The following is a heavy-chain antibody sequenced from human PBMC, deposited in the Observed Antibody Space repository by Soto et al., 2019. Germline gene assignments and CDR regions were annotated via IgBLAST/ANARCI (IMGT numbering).Heavy chain of an antibody. CDR3: TDGKPN. V-gene: IGHV3-73*01. CDR2: IRSKTNNYAT. J-gene: IGHJ4*02. Sequence: GGSLRLSCAASGFTFSGSAMHWVRQASGKGLEWVGRIRSKTNNYATAYAASVKGRFTVSRDDSKNTAYLQMNSLKYEDTDVYYCTDGKPNWGQGTLVTVSS. CDR1: GFTFSGSA.